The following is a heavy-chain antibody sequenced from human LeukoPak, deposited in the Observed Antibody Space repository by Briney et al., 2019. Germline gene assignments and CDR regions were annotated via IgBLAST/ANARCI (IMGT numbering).Heavy chain of an antibody. V-gene: IGHV1-69*05. CDR2: IIPIFDTA. Sequence: GSSVKVSCKASGGTFSSYAISWVRQAPGQGLEWMGEIIPIFDTANYAQKFQGRVTITTDESTSTAYMELSSLRSEDTAVYYCATDYDILTGENYYYYMDVWGKGTTVTVSS. J-gene: IGHJ6*03. D-gene: IGHD3-9*01. CDR1: GGTFSSYA. CDR3: ATDYDILTGENYYYYMDV.